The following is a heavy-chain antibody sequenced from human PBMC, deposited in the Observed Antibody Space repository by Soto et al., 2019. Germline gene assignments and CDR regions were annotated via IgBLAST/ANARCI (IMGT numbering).Heavy chain of an antibody. Sequence: ASVKVSCKASGYTFTRYGINWVRQATGQGLEWMGWMNPNSGNTGYAQKFQGRVTMTRNTSISTAYMELSSLRSEDTAVYYCARGLLNCSSTSCAYYFDNWGQGTLVNVAS. CDR1: GYTFTRYG. D-gene: IGHD2-2*01. V-gene: IGHV1-8*01. CDR3: ARGLLNCSSTSCAYYFDN. CDR2: MNPNSGNT. J-gene: IGHJ4*02.